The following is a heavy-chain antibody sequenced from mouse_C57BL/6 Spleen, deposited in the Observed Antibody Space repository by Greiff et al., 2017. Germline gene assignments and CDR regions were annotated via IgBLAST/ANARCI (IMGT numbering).Heavy chain of an antibody. CDR1: GFSLTSYG. CDR3: ARKGDWGFDY. J-gene: IGHJ2*01. V-gene: IGHV2-2*01. Sequence: QVQLKESGPGLVQPSQSLSITCTASGFSLTSYGVHWVRQSPGKGLEWLGVVWSGGGTDYNAAFISRLIISKDNSTSQVFFKMNSLQADVTAIYYCARKGDWGFDYWGQGTTLTVSS. CDR2: VWSGGGT. D-gene: IGHD4-1*01.